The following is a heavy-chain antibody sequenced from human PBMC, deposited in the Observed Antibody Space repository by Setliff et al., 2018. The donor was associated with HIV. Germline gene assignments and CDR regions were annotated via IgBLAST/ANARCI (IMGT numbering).Heavy chain of an antibody. D-gene: IGHD3-10*01. V-gene: IGHV4-39*01. CDR2: IYYSGST. CDR3: ATYADRESNRFDP. J-gene: IGHJ5*02. CDR1: GDSISSNNYY. Sequence: SETLSLTCNVSGDSISSNNYYWGWIRQPPGKGLEWIGSIYYSGSTYYNPSLKSRVTISVDTSKNQFSLKLSSVTAADTAVYYCATYADRESNRFDPWGQGILVTVSS.